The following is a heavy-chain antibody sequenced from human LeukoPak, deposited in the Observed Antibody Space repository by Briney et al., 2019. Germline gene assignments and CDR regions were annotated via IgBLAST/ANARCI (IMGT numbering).Heavy chain of an antibody. J-gene: IGHJ6*02. Sequence: GWINAGNGNTKYSQKFQGRVTITRDTSASTAYMELSSLRSEDTAVYYCARVQGYYYYGMDVWGQGTTVTVSS. CDR3: ARVQGYYYYGMDV. V-gene: IGHV1-3*01. CDR2: INAGNGNT.